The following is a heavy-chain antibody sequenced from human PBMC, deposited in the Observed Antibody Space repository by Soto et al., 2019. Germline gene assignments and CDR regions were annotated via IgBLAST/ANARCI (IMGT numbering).Heavy chain of an antibody. CDR3: GGKAPPPMVRGVINYYYYGMDV. Sequence: QVQLVQSGAEVKKPGSSVKVSCKASGGTFSSYAISWVRQAPGQGLEWMGGIIPIFGTANYAQKFQGRVTITADESNSKAYMEPGSLRSEETAVYYCGGKAPPPMVRGVINYYYYGMDVWGQGTTVTVSS. J-gene: IGHJ6*02. D-gene: IGHD3-10*01. CDR1: GGTFSSYA. V-gene: IGHV1-69*01. CDR2: IIPIFGTA.